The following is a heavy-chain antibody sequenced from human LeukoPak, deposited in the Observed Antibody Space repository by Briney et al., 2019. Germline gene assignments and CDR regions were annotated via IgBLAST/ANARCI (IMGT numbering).Heavy chain of an antibody. CDR2: ISYDGSNK. CDR1: GFTFSSYA. Sequence: GGSLRLSCAASGFTFSSYAMHWVRQAPGKGLEWVAVISYDGSNKYYADSVKGRFTISRDNSKNTLYLQMNSLRAEDTAVYYCATPERQWHIFDYWGQGTLVTVSS. J-gene: IGHJ4*02. D-gene: IGHD6-19*01. CDR3: ATPERQWHIFDY. V-gene: IGHV3-30-3*01.